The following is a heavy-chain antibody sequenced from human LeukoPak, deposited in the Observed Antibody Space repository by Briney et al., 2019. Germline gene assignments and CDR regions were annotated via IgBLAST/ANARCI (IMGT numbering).Heavy chain of an antibody. Sequence: GGSLRLSCAASGFTFDDYAMHWVRHAPGKGLEWVSGISWNSGSIGYADSVKGRFTISRDNAKNSLYLQMNSLRAEDTALYYCAKLYYYGSGSSLPDAFDIWGQGTMVTVSS. J-gene: IGHJ3*02. CDR3: AKLYYYGSGSSLPDAFDI. D-gene: IGHD3-10*01. CDR2: ISWNSGSI. V-gene: IGHV3-9*01. CDR1: GFTFDDYA.